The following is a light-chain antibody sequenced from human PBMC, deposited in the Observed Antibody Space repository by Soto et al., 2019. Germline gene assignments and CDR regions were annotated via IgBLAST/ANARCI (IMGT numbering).Light chain of an antibody. CDR2: DAS. J-gene: IGKJ5*01. CDR3: QQRNNWPPIT. Sequence: EIVMTQSPATLSVSPGESATLSCRASQSVSRKLVWYQQKPGQAPRLLIYDASTRATGIPARFSGSGSETDFTLTITSLEPEDFAVYYCQQRNNWPPITFGQGTRLEIK. V-gene: IGKV3-11*01. CDR1: QSVSRK.